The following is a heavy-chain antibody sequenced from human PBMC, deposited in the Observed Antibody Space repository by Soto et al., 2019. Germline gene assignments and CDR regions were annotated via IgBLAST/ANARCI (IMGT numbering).Heavy chain of an antibody. CDR3: ARDPSSFLGRVYGMDV. CDR1: GYSFTGHY. Sequence: QVQHVQSGAEVKKPGDSVKDSCKASGYSFTGHYMHWVRRAPGQGLEWMGWVNLNTGGTDYAQEFQGRVTMTTATSIRTVYLEVTRLKFDDTAIYYCARDPSSFLGRVYGMDVWGQGTAVTVSS. V-gene: IGHV1-2*02. CDR2: VNLNTGGT. J-gene: IGHJ6*02.